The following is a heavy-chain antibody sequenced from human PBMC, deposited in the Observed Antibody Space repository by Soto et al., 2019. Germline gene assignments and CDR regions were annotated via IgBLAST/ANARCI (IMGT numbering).Heavy chain of an antibody. CDR3: ATGAYGSGSYYKGHYYYYMAV. CDR2: FDPEDGET. V-gene: IGHV1-24*01. CDR1: GYTLTELS. J-gene: IGHJ6*03. Sequence: ASVKVSCKVSGYTLTELSMHWVRQAPGKGLEWMGGFDPEDGETIYAQKFQGRVTMTEDTSTDTAYMELSSLRSEGTAVYYCATGAYGSGSYYKGHYYYYMAVWGKGTTVTVSS. D-gene: IGHD3-10*01.